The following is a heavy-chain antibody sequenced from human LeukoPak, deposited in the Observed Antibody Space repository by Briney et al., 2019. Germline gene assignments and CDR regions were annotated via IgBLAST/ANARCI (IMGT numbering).Heavy chain of an antibody. J-gene: IGHJ3*02. V-gene: IGHV3-23*01. D-gene: IGHD3/OR15-3a*01. CDR3: AKGTGAFDI. CDR2: ISGSGDTT. CDR1: GFTFSSYS. Sequence: GGSLRLSCAASGFTFSSYSMIWVRQAPGKGLEWVSDISGSGDTTSYADSVKGRFTISRDNSKDTLYLQMDSLRAADTAVYYCAKGTGAFDIWGQGTMVNVSS.